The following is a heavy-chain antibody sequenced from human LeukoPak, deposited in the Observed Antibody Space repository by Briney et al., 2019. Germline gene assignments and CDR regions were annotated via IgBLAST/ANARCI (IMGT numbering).Heavy chain of an antibody. D-gene: IGHD3-22*01. Sequence: SGGSLRLSCAASGFTFSTYAMSWVRQAPGKGLEWVSAISGSGGSTNYADSVKGRVTVSRDNSKSTLYLQMNSLRAEDTAVYYCAKSSYYDSSGYYREYYFDYWAREPWSPSPQ. CDR3: AKSSYYDSSGYYREYYFDY. CDR2: ISGSGGST. CDR1: GFTFSTYA. J-gene: IGHJ4*02. V-gene: IGHV3-23*01.